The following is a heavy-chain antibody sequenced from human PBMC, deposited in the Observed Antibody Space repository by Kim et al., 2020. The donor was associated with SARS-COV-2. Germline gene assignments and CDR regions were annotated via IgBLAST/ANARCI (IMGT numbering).Heavy chain of an antibody. D-gene: IGHD1-26*01. V-gene: IGHV3-74*01. CDR2: INTDGSTT. CDR1: GFTFSSYW. Sequence: GGSLRLSCAASGFTFSSYWMHWVRHAPGKGLVWVSRINTDGSTTSYTDSVKGRFTISRDNAKNTLYLQMDSLRAEDTAVYYCAEEGVEHVDYWGQGTLVTVSS. CDR3: AEEGVEHVDY. J-gene: IGHJ4*02.